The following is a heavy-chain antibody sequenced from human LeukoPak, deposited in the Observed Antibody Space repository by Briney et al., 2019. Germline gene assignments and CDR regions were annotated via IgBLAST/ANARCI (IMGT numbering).Heavy chain of an antibody. V-gene: IGHV3-30*02. J-gene: IGHJ4*02. D-gene: IGHD5-12*01. CDR2: IRYDGTNK. Sequence: GGSLRLSCAASGFTFSSFGMHWVRQAPGKGLEWVTFIRYDGTNKYYADSVKGRFPISRDNSKNTLYLEMNSLRAEDTAVYYCAKDIATMRWLRPDPSFDYWGQGTLVTVSS. CDR1: GFTFSSFG. CDR3: AKDIATMRWLRPDPSFDY.